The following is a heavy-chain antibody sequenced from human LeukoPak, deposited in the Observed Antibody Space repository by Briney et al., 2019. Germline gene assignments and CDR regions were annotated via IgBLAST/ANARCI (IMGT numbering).Heavy chain of an antibody. CDR2: IYYSGST. D-gene: IGHD2-2*01. Sequence: SETLSLTCTVPGGSISSYYWNCFRQPPGKGLEWIGYIYYSGSTSYNPSLKSRVTISIDTSKNQFSLKLSSVTAADTAVYYCARRSQGAYLDAFDIWGRGTLVTVSS. CDR3: ARRSQGAYLDAFDI. CDR1: GGSISSYY. V-gene: IGHV4-59*08. J-gene: IGHJ3*02.